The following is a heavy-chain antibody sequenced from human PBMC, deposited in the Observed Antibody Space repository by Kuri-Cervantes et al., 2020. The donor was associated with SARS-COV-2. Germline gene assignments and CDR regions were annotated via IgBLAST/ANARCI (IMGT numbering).Heavy chain of an antibody. CDR2: ISYDGSNK. CDR1: GFTFSSYA. Sequence: GESLKISCAASGFTFSSYAMHWVRQAPSKGLEWVAVISYDGSNKYYADSVKGRFTISRDNSKNTLYLQMNSLRAEDTAVYYCAREEYSSSRPFDYWGQGTLVTVSS. J-gene: IGHJ4*02. D-gene: IGHD6-6*01. V-gene: IGHV3-30*04. CDR3: AREEYSSSRPFDY.